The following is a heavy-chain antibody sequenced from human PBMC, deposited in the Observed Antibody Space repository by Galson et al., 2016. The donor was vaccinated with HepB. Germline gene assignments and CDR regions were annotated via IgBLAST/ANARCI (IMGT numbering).Heavy chain of an antibody. CDR3: ARAGYYDESGYHTGLDY. CDR1: GYTFKTYA. J-gene: IGHJ4*02. V-gene: IGHV1-3*01. Sequence: SVKVCCKASGYTFKTYAFHWVRQAPGQGLECMGWINAGNGITKSSQNFQGRVTITRDTTASTVYMELSSLRPDDTAVYYCARAGYYDESGYHTGLDYWGQVALVTVSA. D-gene: IGHD3-16*01. CDR2: INAGNGIT.